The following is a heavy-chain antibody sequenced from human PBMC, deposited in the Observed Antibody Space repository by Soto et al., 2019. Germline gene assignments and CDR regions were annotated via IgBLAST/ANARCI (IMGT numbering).Heavy chain of an antibody. CDR2: IKSKTDGGTT. Sequence: EVQLVESGGGLVKPGGSLRLSCAASGFTFSNAWMNWVRQAPGKGLEWVGRIKSKTDGGTTDYAAPVKGRFTISRDDSNNTLYLQMNSLKAEDAAVYYCTTDLGYCSGGRCYGCWGQGPWSPSHQ. D-gene: IGHD2-15*01. V-gene: IGHV3-15*07. CDR3: TTDLGYCSGGRCYGC. J-gene: IGHJ1*01. CDR1: GFTFSNAW.